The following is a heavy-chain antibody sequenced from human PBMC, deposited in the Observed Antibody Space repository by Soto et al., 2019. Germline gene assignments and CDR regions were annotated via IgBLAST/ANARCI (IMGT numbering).Heavy chain of an antibody. Sequence: EVQLLESGGGLVQSGGSLRLSCAASGFTFSTYVMSWVRQAPGKGLEWVSTIIGSGTSTYYADSVKGRFTISRDNSRNTLYLQLNSLRAEDTAVDYCAKPDSWGQGTLVTVSS. J-gene: IGHJ4*02. CDR2: IIGSGTST. CDR1: GFTFSTYV. CDR3: AKPDS. V-gene: IGHV3-23*01.